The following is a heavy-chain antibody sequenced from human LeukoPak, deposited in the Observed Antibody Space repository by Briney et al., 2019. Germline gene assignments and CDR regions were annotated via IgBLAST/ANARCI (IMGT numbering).Heavy chain of an antibody. CDR2: ISVDGGEV. D-gene: IGHD3-3*01. J-gene: IGHJ4*02. CDR1: GFTFSTYG. CDR3: AKHLSQYDESGYYYFDY. V-gene: IGHV3-23*01. Sequence: GGTLRLSCAASGFTFSTYGMTWVRQAPGKGLEWISSISVDGGEVHYADSVKGHFTISRDNSKSSVFLQMNSLRVEDTALYYCAKHLSQYDESGYYYFDYWGQGTLVTVSS.